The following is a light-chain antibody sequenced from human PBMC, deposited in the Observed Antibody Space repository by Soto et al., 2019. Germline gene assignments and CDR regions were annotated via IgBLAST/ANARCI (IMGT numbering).Light chain of an antibody. J-gene: IGKJ1*01. CDR1: QSVSSY. CDR3: QQRSNWPPT. Sequence: EIVLTQSPATLSLSPGERATLSCRDSQSVSSYLAWYQQKPGQAPRLLIYDASTRATGIPARFSGSGSGTAFTLTITSLEPEDFAVYYCQQRSNWPPTFGQGTKVEIK. V-gene: IGKV3-11*01. CDR2: DAS.